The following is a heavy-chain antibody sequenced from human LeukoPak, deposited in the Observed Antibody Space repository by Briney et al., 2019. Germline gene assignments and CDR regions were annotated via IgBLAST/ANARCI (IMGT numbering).Heavy chain of an antibody. Sequence: GGSLRLSCAASGFTFSSHAMSWARQPPRKGLDRVSAISASGGTTYYADSVKGRFTISRDNSNNTLYLEMNSLRAEYTAIYYCAKGYSSSSSFDYWGQGTLVTVSS. CDR2: ISASGGTT. J-gene: IGHJ4*02. CDR3: AKGYSSSSSFDY. CDR1: GFTFSSHA. V-gene: IGHV3-23*01. D-gene: IGHD6-6*01.